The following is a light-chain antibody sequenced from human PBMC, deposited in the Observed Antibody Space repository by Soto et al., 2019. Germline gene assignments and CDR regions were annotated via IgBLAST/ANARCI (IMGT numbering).Light chain of an antibody. J-gene: IGLJ1*01. CDR1: GSDIGRYNY. Sequence: QSVLTQPASVSGSPGQSITISCTGNGSDIGRYNYVSWYQQHPGKAPRLMISDVTNRPSGVSNRFSGSKSGNTASLAISGLQTEDEADYYCSSYTSSSTYVFGTGTKLTVL. CDR3: SSYTSSSTYV. CDR2: DVT. V-gene: IGLV2-14*01.